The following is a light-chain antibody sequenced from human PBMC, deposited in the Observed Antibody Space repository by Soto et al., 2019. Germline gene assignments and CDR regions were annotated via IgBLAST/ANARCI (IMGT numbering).Light chain of an antibody. CDR2: KNS. CDR1: RSNIGSNS. CDR3: ATWDASLNGPV. J-gene: IGLJ2*01. V-gene: IGLV1-44*01. Sequence: QSVLTQPPSASGTPGQRVVISCSGSRSNIGSNSVNWYQQLPGTAPKLLICKNSLRPSGVPDRFSGSKSGTSASLAISGLQSEDEADYYCATWDASLNGPVFGGGTKLTVL.